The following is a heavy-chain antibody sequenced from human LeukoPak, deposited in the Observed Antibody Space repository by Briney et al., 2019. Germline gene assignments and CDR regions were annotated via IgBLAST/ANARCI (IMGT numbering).Heavy chain of an antibody. CDR2: IKSETDGGTT. Sequence: GGSLRLSCAASGFTFSNAWMSWVRQAPGKGLEWVGRIKSETDGGTTDYAAPVKGRFTISRDDSKNTLYLQMNSLKTEDTAVYYCTTDMDTAMAEVDYWGQGTLVTVSS. CDR3: TTDMDTAMAEVDY. V-gene: IGHV3-15*01. D-gene: IGHD5-18*01. CDR1: GFTFSNAW. J-gene: IGHJ4*02.